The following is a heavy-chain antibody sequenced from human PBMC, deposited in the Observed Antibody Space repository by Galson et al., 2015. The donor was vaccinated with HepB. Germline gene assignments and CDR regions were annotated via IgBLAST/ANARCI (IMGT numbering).Heavy chain of an antibody. D-gene: IGHD2-15*01. V-gene: IGHV3-23*01. CDR2: ISGSGGST. CDR1: GFTFSSYA. J-gene: IGHJ5*02. CDR3: AKDLRGYCSGGSCFNWFDP. Sequence: TLRLSCAASGFTFSSYAMSWVRQAPGKGLEWVSAISGSGGSTYYADSVKGRFTISRDNSKNTLYLQMNSLRAEDTAVYYCAKDLRGYCSGGSCFNWFDPWGQGTLVTVSS.